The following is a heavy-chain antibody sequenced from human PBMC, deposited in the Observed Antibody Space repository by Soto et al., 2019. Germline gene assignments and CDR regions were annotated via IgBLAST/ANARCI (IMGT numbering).Heavy chain of an antibody. CDR1: GFTFSSYA. CDR3: AKDPGGCWENFCYYYYGMDV. J-gene: IGHJ6*02. Sequence: SGGSLRLSCAASGFTFSSYAMSWVRQAPGKGLEWVSAISGSGGSTYYADSVKGRFTISRDNSKNTLYLQMNSLRAEDTAVYYCAKDPGGCWENFCYYYYGMDVWGQGTTVTVSS. D-gene: IGHD6-19*01. V-gene: IGHV3-23*01. CDR2: ISGSGGST.